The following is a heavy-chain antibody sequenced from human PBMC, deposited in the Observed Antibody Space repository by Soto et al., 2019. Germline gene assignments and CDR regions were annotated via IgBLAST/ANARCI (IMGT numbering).Heavy chain of an antibody. D-gene: IGHD4-17*01. CDR2: ISAYNGKT. CDR3: AIVGDYGDYVHAFDI. V-gene: IGHV1-18*01. J-gene: IGHJ3*02. Sequence: QVQLVQSGAEVKKPGASVKVSCKASGYTFTSYGISWVRQAPGQGLEWMGWISAYNGKTNYAQKLQGGVTRTTDTSTSTAYMELRSLRSDDTAVYYCAIVGDYGDYVHAFDIWGQGTMVTVSS. CDR1: GYTFTSYG.